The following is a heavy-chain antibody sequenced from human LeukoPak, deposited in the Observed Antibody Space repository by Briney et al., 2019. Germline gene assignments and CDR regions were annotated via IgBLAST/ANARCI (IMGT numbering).Heavy chain of an antibody. CDR1: GFTFSDYY. D-gene: IGHD3-10*01. CDR3: ARDSRLWFGELSWFDP. J-gene: IGHJ5*02. CDR2: ISSSSSYT. Sequence: PGGSLRLSCAASGFTFSDYYMSWILQAPGKGLEWLSYISSSSSYTNYADSVKGRFTISRDNAKNSLYLQMNSLRAEDTAVYYCARDSRLWFGELSWFDPWGQGTLVTVSS. V-gene: IGHV3-11*05.